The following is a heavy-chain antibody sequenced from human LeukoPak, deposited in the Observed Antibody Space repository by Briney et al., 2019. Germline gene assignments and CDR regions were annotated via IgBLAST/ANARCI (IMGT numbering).Heavy chain of an antibody. D-gene: IGHD1-26*01. V-gene: IGHV3-48*04. CDR3: ARDVEWELLSHAFDI. Sequence: GGSLRLSCAASGFTFSNYPMNWVRQAPGKGPEWVSYISSSGSTIYYADSVKGRFTISRDNAKNSLYLQMNSLRAEDTAVYYCARDVEWELLSHAFDIWGQGTMVTVSS. J-gene: IGHJ3*02. CDR2: ISSSGSTI. CDR1: GFTFSNYP.